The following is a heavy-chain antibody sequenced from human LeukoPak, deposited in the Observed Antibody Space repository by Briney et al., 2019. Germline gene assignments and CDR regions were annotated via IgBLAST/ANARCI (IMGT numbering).Heavy chain of an antibody. D-gene: IGHD5-12*01. J-gene: IGHJ3*02. CDR1: GGSISSYY. V-gene: IGHV4-4*07. Sequence: SETLSLTCTVSGGSISSYYWSWIRQPAGKGLEWIGRIYTSGSTNYNPSLKSRVTMSVDTSKNQFSLKLSSVTAADTAVYYCAKGAEYSGYDYAFDIWGQGTMVTVSS. CDR3: AKGAEYSGYDYAFDI. CDR2: IYTSGST.